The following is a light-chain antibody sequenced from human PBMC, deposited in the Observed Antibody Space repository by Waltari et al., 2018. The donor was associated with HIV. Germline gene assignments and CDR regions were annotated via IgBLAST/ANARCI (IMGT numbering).Light chain of an antibody. J-gene: IGKJ3*01. CDR2: AAS. CDR1: QGISNY. CDR3: QKYSNAPFS. Sequence: DIQMTQSPSSLSASVGDRLTISCRAGQGISNYLAWYQQKPGKPPKLLIYAASTLQLGVASRFNGSGTGTDFTLTISSMRPEDFATYYCQKYSNAPFSFGPGTTVDIK. V-gene: IGKV1-27*01.